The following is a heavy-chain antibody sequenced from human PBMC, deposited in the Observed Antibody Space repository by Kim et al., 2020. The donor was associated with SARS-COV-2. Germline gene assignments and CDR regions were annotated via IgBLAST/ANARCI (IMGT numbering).Heavy chain of an antibody. CDR1: GYTFSNYW. CDR2: TDTDGTYA. J-gene: IGHJ4*02. Sequence: GGSLRLSCAGSGYTFSNYWMHWVRQVPGKGLVWVARTDTDGTYASYADFAKGRFTISRDNTKNTLYLQMESLTVEDTAVYYCARGTSERPGIEYWGRGILVTVSS. V-gene: IGHV3-74*01. D-gene: IGHD1-7*01. CDR3: ARGTSERPGIEY.